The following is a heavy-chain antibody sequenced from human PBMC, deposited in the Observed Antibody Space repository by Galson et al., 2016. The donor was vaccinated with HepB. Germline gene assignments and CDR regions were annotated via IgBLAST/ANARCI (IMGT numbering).Heavy chain of an antibody. CDR3: ERGGTEDSRGSYVQNFEY. CDR2: ISAYNGNT. V-gene: IGHV1-18*04. Sequence: SAKVSCKASGYTFTNYGISWVRQAPGQGLEWMGWISAYNGNTNYEQKFKGRATMTTDTSASTAYMELRSLRSDVPAVYYCERGGTEDSRGSYVQNFEYCGQGTMVTVSS. D-gene: IGHD3-22*01. CDR1: GYTFTNYG. J-gene: IGHJ4*02.